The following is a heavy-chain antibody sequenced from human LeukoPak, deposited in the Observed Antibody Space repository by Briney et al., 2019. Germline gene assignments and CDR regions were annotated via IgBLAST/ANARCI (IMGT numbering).Heavy chain of an antibody. J-gene: IGHJ4*02. V-gene: IGHV4-34*01. CDR2: INHSGST. CDR1: GGSFSGYY. Sequence: SETLSLTCAVYGGSFSGYYWSWVCQPPGKGLEWIGEINHSGSTNYNPSLKSRVTISVDTSKNQFSLKLSSVTAADTAVYYCARAGTHGYFDYWGQGTLVTVSS. CDR3: ARAGTHGYFDY. D-gene: IGHD4-17*01.